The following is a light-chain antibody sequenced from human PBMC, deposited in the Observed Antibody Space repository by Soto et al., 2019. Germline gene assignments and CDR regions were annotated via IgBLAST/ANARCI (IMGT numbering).Light chain of an antibody. J-gene: IGKJ5*01. V-gene: IGKV3-11*01. CDR2: LTS. CDR3: HKRQSWPRK. Sequence: EIVLTHSPATLSAFPFYIVTLSFRASQAVNTRLAWYQHKPGQAPRLLIYLTSNRAAGVPSRFSAWGSETDFTLTISDVQPEDFAVYYCHKRQSWPRKFGQGTRLEIK. CDR1: QAVNTR.